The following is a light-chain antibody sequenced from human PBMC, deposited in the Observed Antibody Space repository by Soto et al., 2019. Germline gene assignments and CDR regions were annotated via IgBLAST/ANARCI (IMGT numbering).Light chain of an antibody. CDR1: SSDGGGYNY. V-gene: IGLV2-14*01. CDR2: EVS. J-gene: IGLJ1*01. Sequence: LTQPASVPGSPGQSIRIACTGTSSDGGGYNYVSWYQQHPVKAPELMIYEVSNRPSGVSNRFSGSKSGNTASLPISGLQAEDEADYYCRSYTSSSTLDVFGTGTKVTVL. CDR3: RSYTSSSTLDV.